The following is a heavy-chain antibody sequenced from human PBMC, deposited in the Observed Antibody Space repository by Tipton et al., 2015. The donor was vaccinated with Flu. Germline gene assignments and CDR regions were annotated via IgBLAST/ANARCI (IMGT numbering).Heavy chain of an antibody. J-gene: IGHJ6*02. CDR1: GYTFTSYD. D-gene: IGHD3-9*01. CDR3: ARYSHYDILTGSTSYGMDV. V-gene: IGHV1-8*01. Sequence: QVQLVQSGAEVKKPGASVKVSCKASGYTFTSYDINWVRQATGQGLEWMGWMNPNSGNTGYAQKFQGRVTMTRNTSISTAYMELSSLRSEDTAVYYCARYSHYDILTGSTSYGMDVWGQGTTVTVSS. CDR2: MNPNSGNT.